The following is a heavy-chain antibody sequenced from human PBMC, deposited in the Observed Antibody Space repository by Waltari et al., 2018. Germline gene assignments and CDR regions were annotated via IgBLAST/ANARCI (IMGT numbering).Heavy chain of an antibody. Sequence: QVQLQQWGAGLLRPSEALSLTCAVFGVSLSDYYWTWIRQPLGKGLEWIGENNLAEITYYNPSLEGRVSIVLDKSKNQFSLHLLSVTAADTALYYCVTGPRDKWVGRYSGEFFHHWGPGTLVTVSS. D-gene: IGHD6-19*01. CDR3: VTGPRDKWVGRYSGEFFHH. J-gene: IGHJ1*01. V-gene: IGHV4-34*02. CDR1: GVSLSDYY. CDR2: NNLAEIT.